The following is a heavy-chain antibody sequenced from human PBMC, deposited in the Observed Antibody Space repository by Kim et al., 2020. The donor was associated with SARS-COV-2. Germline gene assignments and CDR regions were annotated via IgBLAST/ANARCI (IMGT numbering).Heavy chain of an antibody. CDR1: GYSFSSYY. V-gene: IGHV5-51*01. CDR3: TRREVGAVKPFLTTPDYFDY. Sequence: GESLKISCKGSGYSFSSYYIAWVRQMPGKGLEWMGIIYPGDSDTRYNPSFQGQVTISADKSISTAFLQWSSLKASDTAIYYCTRREVGAVKPFLTTPDYFDYWGQGTLVTVSS. D-gene: IGHD2-15*01. J-gene: IGHJ4*02. CDR2: IYPGDSDT.